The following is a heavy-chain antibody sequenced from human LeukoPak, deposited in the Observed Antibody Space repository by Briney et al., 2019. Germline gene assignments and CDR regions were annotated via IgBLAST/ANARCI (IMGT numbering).Heavy chain of an antibody. Sequence: GGSLRLSCAASGFTFSSYGMHWVRQAPGKGLEWVAVISYDGSNKYYADSVKGRFTISRDNSKNTLYLQMDSLRAEDTAVYYCAKGLRYSDNWGQGTLVTVSS. CDR2: ISYDGSNK. D-gene: IGHD3-9*01. CDR1: GFTFSSYG. CDR3: AKGLRYSDN. J-gene: IGHJ4*02. V-gene: IGHV3-30*18.